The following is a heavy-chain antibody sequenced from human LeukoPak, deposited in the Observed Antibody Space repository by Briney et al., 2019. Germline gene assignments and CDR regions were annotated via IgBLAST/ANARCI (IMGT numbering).Heavy chain of an antibody. J-gene: IGHJ5*02. CDR2: IYPGDSDT. CDR1: GYMFTNYW. CDR3: ARPDCSGDCP. Sequence: GESLKISCKGSGYMFTNYWIGWVRQMPGKGLEWMGIIYPGDSDTRYSPSFQGHVTLSADKSISTAYLQWSSLEASDTAMSYCARPDCSGDCPWGQGTLVTVSS. V-gene: IGHV5-51*01. D-gene: IGHD2-21*02.